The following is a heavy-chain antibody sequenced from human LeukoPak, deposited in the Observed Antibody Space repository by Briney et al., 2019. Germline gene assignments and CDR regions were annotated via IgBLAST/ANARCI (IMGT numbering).Heavy chain of an antibody. CDR1: GYTFTSYD. CDR3: ARGPFIGRPSYYYYMDV. D-gene: IGHD1-26*01. J-gene: IGHJ6*03. V-gene: IGHV1-8*02. CDR2: MNPNSGNT. Sequence: VASVKVSCKASGYTFTSYDINWVRQATGQGLEWMGWMNPNSGNTGYAQKFQGRVTMTRNTSISTAYMELSSLRSEDTAVYYCARGPFIGRPSYYYYMDVWGKGTTVTISS.